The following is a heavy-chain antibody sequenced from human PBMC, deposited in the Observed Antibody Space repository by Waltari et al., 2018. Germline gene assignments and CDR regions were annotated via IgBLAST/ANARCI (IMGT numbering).Heavy chain of an antibody. V-gene: IGHV7-4-1*02. CDR2: VNTNTGNP. D-gene: IGHD6-6*01. J-gene: IGHJ2*01. Sequence: QVQLVQSGSELKKPGASVKVSCKASGYTFTTYALIWVRQAPGQGLEWKGWVNTNTGNPTYAQGFTGRFVFSLDTSVSTAYLQISSLKAEDTAVYYCARGRIAARAINWYFDLWGRGTLVTVSS. CDR1: GYTFTTYA. CDR3: ARGRIAARAINWYFDL.